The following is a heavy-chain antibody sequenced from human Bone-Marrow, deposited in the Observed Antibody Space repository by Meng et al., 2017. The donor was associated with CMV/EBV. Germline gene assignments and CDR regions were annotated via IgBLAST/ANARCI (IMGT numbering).Heavy chain of an antibody. CDR2: ISYDGSNK. J-gene: IGHJ4*02. CDR3: ARERRGFWSGYYPPRALDY. Sequence: GESLKISCAASGFTFSSYAMHWVRQAPGKGLEWVAVISYDGSNKYYADSVKGRFTISRGNSKNTLYLQMNSLRAEDTAVYYCARERRGFWSGYYPPRALDYWGQGTLVTVSS. V-gene: IGHV3-30*04. CDR1: GFTFSSYA. D-gene: IGHD3-3*01.